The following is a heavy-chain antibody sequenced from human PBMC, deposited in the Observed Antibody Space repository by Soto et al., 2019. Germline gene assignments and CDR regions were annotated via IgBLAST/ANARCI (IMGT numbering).Heavy chain of an antibody. CDR3: ARDGRGYPDAFDI. CDR1: GFTFSSYS. D-gene: IGHD5-18*01. Sequence: GGSLRLSCAASGFTFSSYSMNWVRQAPGKGLEWVSYISSSSSTIYYADSVKGRFTISRDNAKNSLYLLMNSLRAEDTAVYYCARDGRGYPDAFDIWGQGTMVTVSS. J-gene: IGHJ3*02. V-gene: IGHV3-48*01. CDR2: ISSSSSTI.